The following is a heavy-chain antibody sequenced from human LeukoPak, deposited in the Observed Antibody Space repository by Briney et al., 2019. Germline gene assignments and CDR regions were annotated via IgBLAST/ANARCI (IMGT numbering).Heavy chain of an antibody. Sequence: GGSLRLSCAASGFNFNNYAMTWVRQAPGKGLEWVSVISGSGGSTYYADSVKGRFTISRDTSKNTLYLQMNSLRGEDTAVYYCARNGYTSGWYRNWGQGTLVTVSS. CDR1: GFNFNNYA. D-gene: IGHD6-19*01. CDR3: ARNGYTSGWYRN. CDR2: ISGSGGST. V-gene: IGHV3-23*01. J-gene: IGHJ4*02.